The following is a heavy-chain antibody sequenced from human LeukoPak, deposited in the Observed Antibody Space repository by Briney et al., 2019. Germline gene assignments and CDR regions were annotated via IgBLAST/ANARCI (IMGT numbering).Heavy chain of an antibody. D-gene: IGHD3-3*01. V-gene: IGHV4-59*01. CDR3: ARVDRSGYGGYFDY. CDR2: IYYSGST. Sequence: SETLSLACTVSGGSISSYYWSWIRQPPGKGLEWIGYIYYSGSTNYNPSLKSRVTISVDTSKNQFSLKLSSVTAADTAVYYCARVDRSGYGGYFDYWGQGTLVTVSS. CDR1: GGSISSYY. J-gene: IGHJ4*02.